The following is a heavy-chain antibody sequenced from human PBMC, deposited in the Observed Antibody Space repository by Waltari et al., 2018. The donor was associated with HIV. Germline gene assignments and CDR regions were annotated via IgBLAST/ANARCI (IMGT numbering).Heavy chain of an antibody. Sequence: EVQLVESGGGLVQPGRSLRLSCAASGFTFADYAMHWVRQAPGEVVDGVSGSSGNSGSIGYADSVKGRFTISRDRAKNCLYLQMNGLRSEDTALYYCAKSDPRYGSSEGAYHWGQGTLVTVSS. CDR1: GFTFADYA. CDR2: SSGNSGSI. CDR3: AKSDPRYGSSEGAYH. V-gene: IGHV3-9*01. J-gene: IGHJ5*02. D-gene: IGHD6-13*01.